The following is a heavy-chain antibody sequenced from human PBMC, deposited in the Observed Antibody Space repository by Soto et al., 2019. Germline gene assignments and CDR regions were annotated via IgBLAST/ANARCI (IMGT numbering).Heavy chain of an antibody. CDR2: IYEAGTT. CDR3: AREFPYYESSDSYFDY. V-gene: IGHV4-39*02. Sequence: SETLSLTCAVSGASISRTGFHWGWIRQPPGQGLEWIGSIYEAGTTFYNSSLKSRVTISADTSKNQFSLHLNSVTPEDTAVYYCAREFPYYESSDSYFDYWGQGALVTVSS. CDR1: GASISRTGFH. J-gene: IGHJ4*02. D-gene: IGHD3-16*01.